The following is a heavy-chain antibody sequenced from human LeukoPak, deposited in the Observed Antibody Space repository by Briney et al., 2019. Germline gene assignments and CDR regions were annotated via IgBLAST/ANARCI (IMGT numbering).Heavy chain of an antibody. CDR2: IYSGGNT. CDR1: GVTVSSNY. CDR3: ARQQDTTNPGY. V-gene: IGHV3-66*04. D-gene: IGHD5-18*01. J-gene: IGHJ4*02. Sequence: GGSLRLSCAASGVTVSSNYMDWVRQAPGKGLEWVSIIYSGGNTYYADSVKGRFTISRDNSKNTLYLQMNGLRVEDTAVYYCARQQDTTNPGYWGQGTLVTVSS.